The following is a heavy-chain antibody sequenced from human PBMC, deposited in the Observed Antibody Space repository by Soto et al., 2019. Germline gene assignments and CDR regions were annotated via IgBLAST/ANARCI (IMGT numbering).Heavy chain of an antibody. J-gene: IGHJ4*02. V-gene: IGHV3-15*01. D-gene: IGHD4-17*01. CDR2: VRSKADGGTT. Sequence: VGSLRLSCAASGFTFANAWMSWVRQAPGKGLEWVGRVRSKADGGTTDYAAPVKGRFTISRDDSENTLYLQMNSLKIDDTAVYYCRRDCDYPALWGQGTLVTVSS. CDR1: GFTFANAW. CDR3: RRDCDYPAL.